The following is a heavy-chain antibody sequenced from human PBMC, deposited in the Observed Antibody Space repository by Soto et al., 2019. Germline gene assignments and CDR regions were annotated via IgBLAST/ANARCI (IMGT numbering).Heavy chain of an antibody. CDR3: ARGRYGDY. V-gene: IGHV1-18*01. Sequence: QVHLVQAGAEVKKPGASVKVSCKGSGYAFTTYGITWVRQATGQGLEWMGWISAHNGNTNYAQKLQGRVTVTGDTSTSTAYMELRSLRSDDTSVYYCARGRYGDYWGQGALVTVSS. CDR1: GYAFTTYG. J-gene: IGHJ4*02. D-gene: IGHD1-1*01. CDR2: ISAHNGNT.